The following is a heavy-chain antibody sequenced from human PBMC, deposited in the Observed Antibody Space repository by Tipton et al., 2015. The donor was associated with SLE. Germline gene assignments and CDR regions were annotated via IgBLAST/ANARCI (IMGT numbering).Heavy chain of an antibody. Sequence: TLSLTCAVSGYSLSRGYYWGWFRQPPGKGLEWIGNIYHSGSPSYHPSLKRRVPISVDTSKNQFSLNLTSVTAADTAVYYGARGPHWVYFDYWGQGTLVTVSS. V-gene: IGHV4-38-2*01. CDR1: GYSLSRGYY. D-gene: IGHD7-27*01. J-gene: IGHJ4*02. CDR3: ARGPHWVYFDY. CDR2: IYHSGSP.